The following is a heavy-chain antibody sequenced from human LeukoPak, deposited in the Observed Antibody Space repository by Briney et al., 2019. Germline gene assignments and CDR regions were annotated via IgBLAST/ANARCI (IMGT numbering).Heavy chain of an antibody. V-gene: IGHV3-11*01. D-gene: IGHD1-26*01. CDR1: GFTFSDYY. CDR2: ISDSGSTI. Sequence: GGSLRLSCAASGFTFSDYYMSWIRQAPGKGLEWVSCISDSGSTIYYADSVKGRFTISRDNAKNSLFLQMNSLRAEDTAVYYCARDVVGATTADYWGQGTLVTVSS. J-gene: IGHJ4*02. CDR3: ARDVVGATTADY.